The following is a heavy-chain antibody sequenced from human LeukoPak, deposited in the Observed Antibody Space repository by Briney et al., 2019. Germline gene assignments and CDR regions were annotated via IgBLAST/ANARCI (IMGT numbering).Heavy chain of an antibody. CDR1: GFTFSSYA. V-gene: IGHV3-30*04. D-gene: IGHD3-10*01. J-gene: IGHJ6*03. CDR2: ISYDGSNK. Sequence: PGGSLRLSCAASGFTFSSYAMHWVRQAPGKGLEWVALISYDGSNKYYADSVKARFIISRDNSKNTVYLQMNSLRAEDTAVYYCASMVHETYDYYYYMDVWGKGTTVTVSS. CDR3: ASMVHETYDYYYYMDV.